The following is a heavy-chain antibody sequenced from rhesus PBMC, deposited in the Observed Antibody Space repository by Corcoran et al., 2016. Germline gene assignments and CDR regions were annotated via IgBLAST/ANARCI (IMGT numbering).Heavy chain of an antibody. Sequence: QVHLQESGPGLVKPSETLSRTCAGSGGSFSDYDWGWVRQPPGKGLEWIGYISGSSGSIDYNPSLKSRVTISRDTSKNQFSLKLTSVTDADTAVYYCAKDPAYGSRSDVWGPGVLVTVSS. CDR2: ISGSSGSI. J-gene: IGHJ5-1*01. CDR1: GGSFSDYD. V-gene: IGHV4-165*01. CDR3: AKDPAYGSRSDV. D-gene: IGHD4-4*01.